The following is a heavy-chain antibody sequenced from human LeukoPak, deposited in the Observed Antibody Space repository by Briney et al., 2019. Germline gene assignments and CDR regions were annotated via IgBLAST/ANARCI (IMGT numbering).Heavy chain of an antibody. Sequence: ASVKVSCKASGYTFTSYYMHWVRQAPGQGLEWMGIINPSGGSTSYAQKFQGRVTMTRDMSTSTVYMELSSLRSEDTAVYYCARDADYNYYDDAFDIWGQGTMVTVSS. CDR2: INPSGGST. CDR1: GYTFTSYY. CDR3: ARDADYNYYDDAFDI. J-gene: IGHJ3*02. D-gene: IGHD3-22*01. V-gene: IGHV1-46*01.